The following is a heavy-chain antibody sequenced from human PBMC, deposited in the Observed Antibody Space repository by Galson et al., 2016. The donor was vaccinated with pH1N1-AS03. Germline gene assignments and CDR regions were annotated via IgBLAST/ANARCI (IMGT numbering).Heavy chain of an antibody. J-gene: IGHJ3*02. CDR1: GFRFDDYA. V-gene: IGHV3-9*01. CDR3: IKGGAASADFFDI. CDR2: ISWNSNKI. D-gene: IGHD3/OR15-3a*01. Sequence: SLRLSCAVSGFRFDDYAMHWVRQAPGKGLEWVSSISWNSNKIDYADSVKGRFTISRDSAKNSLNLQMNSLRAEDTAFDYCIKGGAASADFFDIWGQGTMVTVSS.